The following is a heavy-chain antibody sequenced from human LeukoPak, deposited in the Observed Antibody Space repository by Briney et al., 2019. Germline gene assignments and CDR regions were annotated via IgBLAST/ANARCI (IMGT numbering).Heavy chain of an antibody. J-gene: IGHJ5*02. CDR3: ARDPSDP. Sequence: GGSLRRSCATSGFSFTDYPMNWVRQAPGKGLEWTSNIRTTAEGAKYAYYADSVKGRVTISRDDGKNTLYLQMNSLKAEDTAVYYCARDPSDPWGQGTLVTVSS. CDR2: IRTTAEGAKYA. CDR1: GFSFTDYP. V-gene: IGHV3-48*01.